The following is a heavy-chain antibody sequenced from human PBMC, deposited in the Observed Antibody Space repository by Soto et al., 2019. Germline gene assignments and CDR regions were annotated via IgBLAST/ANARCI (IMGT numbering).Heavy chain of an antibody. J-gene: IGHJ3*01. CDR3: ANWHLPENAYDV. D-gene: IGHD3-16*01. V-gene: IGHV3-53*01. CDR2: LYDLDGT. CDR1: GFTVSGKKY. Sequence: GGSLRLSCAAFGFTVSGKKYVAWVRQAPGKGLEWVSALYDLDGTYYADSVKGRFTTSSDSSRTTVYLQMNSLRPDDTAVYSCANWHLPENAYDVWGQGTTATASS.